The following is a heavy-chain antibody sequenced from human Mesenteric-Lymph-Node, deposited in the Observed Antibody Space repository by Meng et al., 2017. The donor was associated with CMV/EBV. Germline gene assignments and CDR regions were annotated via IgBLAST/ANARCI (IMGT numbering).Heavy chain of an antibody. CDR2: INGRGRT. V-gene: IGHV4-34*01. CDR3: ARGWGLGYCSSTSCSDLAFDI. Sequence: SETLSLTCAVRGGSFSAYYWNWIRQPPGKGLEWIGQINGRGRTRYTPSLKSRVTMSLDTSNNQFSLKLNSVTAADTAVYYCARGWGLGYCSSTSCSDLAFDIWGQGTMVTVSS. D-gene: IGHD2-2*01. CDR1: GGSFSAYY. J-gene: IGHJ3*02.